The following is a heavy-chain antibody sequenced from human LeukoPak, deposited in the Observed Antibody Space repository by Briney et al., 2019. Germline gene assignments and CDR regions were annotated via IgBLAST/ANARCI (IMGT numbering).Heavy chain of an antibody. CDR3: ARWTTTYLDY. Sequence: ASVKVPCKASGYTFTNYYIHWVRQAPGQGLEWMGITDPIGGSTNYAQKFQGRVTMTRDTSTSTVYMELSSLRSEGSAVYYCARWTTTYLDYWGQGTLVTVSS. CDR2: TDPIGGST. J-gene: IGHJ4*02. D-gene: IGHD4-11*01. CDR1: GYTFTNYY. V-gene: IGHV1-46*01.